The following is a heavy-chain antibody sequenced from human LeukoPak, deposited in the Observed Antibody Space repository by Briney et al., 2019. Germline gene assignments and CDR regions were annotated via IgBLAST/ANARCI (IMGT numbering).Heavy chain of an antibody. CDR2: ISVDGNTK. D-gene: IGHD1-26*01. Sequence: GGSLRLSCAVSGFTFSRYTMHWVRQAPGQGLEWVAVISVDGNTKYHADSVRGRFTIFRDNSKSTLYLQMNSLRTEDTAVYFCARDHDSGGGGGYWGLGTLVTVSS. CDR1: GFTFSRYT. J-gene: IGHJ4*02. V-gene: IGHV3-30-3*01. CDR3: ARDHDSGGGGGY.